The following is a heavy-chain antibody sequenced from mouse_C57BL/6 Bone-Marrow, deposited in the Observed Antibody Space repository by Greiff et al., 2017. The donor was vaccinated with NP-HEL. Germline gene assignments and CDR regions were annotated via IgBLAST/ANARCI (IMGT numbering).Heavy chain of an antibody. CDR2: ISSGGSYT. CDR1: GFTFSSYG. D-gene: IGHD1-1*01. V-gene: IGHV5-6*01. Sequence: EVNVVESGGDLVKPGGSLKLSCAASGFTFSSYGMSWVRQTPDKRLEWVATISSGGSYTYYPDSVKGRFTISRDNAKNTLYLQMSSLKSEDTAMYYCARQGYYGSREVYAMDYWGQGTSVTVSS. CDR3: ARQGYYGSREVYAMDY. J-gene: IGHJ4*01.